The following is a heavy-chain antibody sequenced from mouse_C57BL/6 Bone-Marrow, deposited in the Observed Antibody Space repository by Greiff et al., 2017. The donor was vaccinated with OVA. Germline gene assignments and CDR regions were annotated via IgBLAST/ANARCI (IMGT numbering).Heavy chain of an antibody. Sequence: EVQLKESGPVLVKPGASVKMSCKASGYTFTDYYMNWVKQSHGKSLEWIGVINPYNGGTSYNQKFKGKATLTVDKSSSTAYMELNSLTSEDSAVYYCAREGDYDRNWYFDVWGTGTTVTVSS. CDR3: AREGDYDRNWYFDV. CDR2: INPYNGGT. J-gene: IGHJ1*03. V-gene: IGHV1-19*01. CDR1: GYTFTDYY. D-gene: IGHD2-4*01.